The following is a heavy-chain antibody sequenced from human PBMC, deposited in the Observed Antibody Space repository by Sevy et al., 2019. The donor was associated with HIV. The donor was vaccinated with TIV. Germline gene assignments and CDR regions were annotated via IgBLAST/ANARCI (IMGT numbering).Heavy chain of an antibody. Sequence: SGPTLVNPTQTLTLTCTFSGFSIGTSGVGVGWVRQPPGKALEWLVVIYWDNDKRYSPSMKSRLTVTKDISKNQVVLTMTHLGPADKATYYCAQRLVGMSGWNYGYFDYWGQGTLVTVSS. CDR1: GFSIGTSGVG. CDR2: IYWDNDK. V-gene: IGHV2-5*02. D-gene: IGHD1-7*01. CDR3: AQRLVGMSGWNYGYFDY. J-gene: IGHJ4*02.